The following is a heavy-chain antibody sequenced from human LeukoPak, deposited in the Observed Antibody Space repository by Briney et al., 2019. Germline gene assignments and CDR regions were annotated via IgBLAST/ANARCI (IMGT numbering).Heavy chain of an antibody. CDR3: ARDVCSGGTCYLDY. CDR2: ISDRGST. J-gene: IGHJ4*02. V-gene: IGHV4-59*01. D-gene: IGHD2-15*01. CDR1: GDSMSNYY. Sequence: SETLSLTCSVSGDSMSNYYWTWIRQPPGKALESIGYISDRGSTYYSPSLKSRATISADTSKNQISLKLTSVTAADTAVYYCARDVCSGGTCYLDYWGQGTLVSVSS.